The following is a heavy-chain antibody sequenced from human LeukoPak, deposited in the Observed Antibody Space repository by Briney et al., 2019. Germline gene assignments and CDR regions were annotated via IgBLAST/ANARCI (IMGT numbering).Heavy chain of an antibody. CDR1: GYIFTHYW. CDR2: IYPGDSET. CDR3: AKGLVVIGDYFDY. V-gene: IGHV5-51*01. Sequence: PGESLKISCEGSGYIFTHYWIGWVRQMPGKGLEWVAIIYPGDSETRYSPSFEGRVTISADKSISTAFLHWSSLKASDTAMYYCAKGLVVIGDYFDYWGQGTLVTVSS. D-gene: IGHD3-22*01. J-gene: IGHJ4*02.